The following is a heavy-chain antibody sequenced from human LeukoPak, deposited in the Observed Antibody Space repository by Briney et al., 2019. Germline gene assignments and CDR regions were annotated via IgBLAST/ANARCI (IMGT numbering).Heavy chain of an antibody. D-gene: IGHD4-17*01. V-gene: IGHV3-11*04. Sequence: GGSLRLSCAASGFTFSDYYMSWIRQAPGKGLEWVSYISSSGYTIYYADSVKGRFTISRDNAKNTLYLQMNSLRVEDTAVYYCARDEPTVTTGPPVGSWGQGTLVTVSS. CDR1: GFTFSDYY. CDR2: ISSSGYTI. J-gene: IGHJ4*02. CDR3: ARDEPTVTTGPPVGS.